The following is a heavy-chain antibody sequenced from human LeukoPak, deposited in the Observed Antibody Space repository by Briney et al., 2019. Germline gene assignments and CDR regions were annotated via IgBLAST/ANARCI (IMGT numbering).Heavy chain of an antibody. CDR3: ARVFDDYYDGSADPPLWFDP. CDR2: VYYSGSP. CDR1: GGSISSYS. Sequence: PSETLSLTCTVSGGSISSYSWSWIRQPPGMGLEWIGYVYYSGSPNYNPSLKSRVTMSVDTSKNQFSLRLRSVTAADTAVYYCARVFDDYYDGSADPPLWFDPWGQGTLVTVSS. V-gene: IGHV4-59*01. D-gene: IGHD3-22*01. J-gene: IGHJ5*02.